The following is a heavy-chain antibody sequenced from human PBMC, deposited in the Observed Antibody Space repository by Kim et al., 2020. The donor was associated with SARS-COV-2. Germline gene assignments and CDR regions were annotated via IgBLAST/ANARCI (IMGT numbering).Heavy chain of an antibody. V-gene: IGHV3-49*04. D-gene: IGHD4-4*01. J-gene: IGHJ6*02. CDR1: GFTFGHDA. CDR2: VRSKTYGGSA. CDR3: SRVLVNTVPTTHYYYAMDV. Sequence: GGSLRLSCTASGFTFGHDAVSWVRQAPGQGLEWVGFVRSKTYGGSADYAASVKGRFTISRDDSKNIAYLQMNTLTSEDTAMYYCSRVLVNTVPTTHYYYAMDVWGQGTTVTVSS.